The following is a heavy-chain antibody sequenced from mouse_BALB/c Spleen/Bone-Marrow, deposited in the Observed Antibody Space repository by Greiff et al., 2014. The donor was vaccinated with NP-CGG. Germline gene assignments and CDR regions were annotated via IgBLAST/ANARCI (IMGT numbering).Heavy chain of an antibody. J-gene: IGHJ2*01. CDR2: IWAGGST. Sequence: VQLQQSGPGLVAPSQSLSITCTVSGFSLTSYGVHWVRQPPGKGLEWLGVIWAGGSTNYNSTLMSRLTISKDNSKSQVFLKMNSLQTDDTAMYYCARYYYGFLDYWGQGTTFTVSS. D-gene: IGHD1-2*01. V-gene: IGHV2-9*02. CDR1: GFSLTSYG. CDR3: ARYYYGFLDY.